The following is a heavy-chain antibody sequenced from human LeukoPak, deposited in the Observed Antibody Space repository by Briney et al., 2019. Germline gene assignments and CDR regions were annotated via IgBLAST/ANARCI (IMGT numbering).Heavy chain of an antibody. Sequence: GGSLRLSCAASGFTSNTYAMNWVRQAPGKGLEWVSAISDSGGSTYYADSVKGRFTISRDNSKNTVYLQIHRLRAEDTAVYYCAKGKGSSSSSIAWWGQGTLITVSS. V-gene: IGHV3-23*01. CDR2: ISDSGGST. J-gene: IGHJ4*02. CDR3: AKGKGSSSSSIAW. D-gene: IGHD2/OR15-2a*01. CDR1: GFTSNTYA.